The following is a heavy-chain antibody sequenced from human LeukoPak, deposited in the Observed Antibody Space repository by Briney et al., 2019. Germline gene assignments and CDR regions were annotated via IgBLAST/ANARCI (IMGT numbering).Heavy chain of an antibody. CDR3: ARTPNSSRSKFDP. V-gene: IGHV1-18*01. D-gene: IGHD6-13*01. J-gene: IGHJ5*02. CDR2: ISVYYGNT. CDR1: GYTFGNYG. Sequence: ASVTVSCMASGYTFGNYGITWVRQAPGQGLEWLAWISVYYGNTDYAQDFQGRVTMTTDASTSTAYLELRSLRSDDTAVYYCARTPNSSRSKFDPWGQGTLVTVSS.